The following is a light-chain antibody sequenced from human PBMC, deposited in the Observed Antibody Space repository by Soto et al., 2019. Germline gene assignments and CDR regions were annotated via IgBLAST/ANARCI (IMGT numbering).Light chain of an antibody. CDR3: QQYGSSPQS. CDR2: GAS. V-gene: IGKV3-20*01. J-gene: IGKJ1*01. CDR1: QSVSSSY. Sequence: EIVLTQSPGTLSLSPGERATLSCRASQSVSSSYLAWYQQKPGQAPRRLIYGASSRATGIPDRFSGSGSGTDFTLIISRLEPEDFAVYYCQQYGSSPQSFGQGTKVEIK.